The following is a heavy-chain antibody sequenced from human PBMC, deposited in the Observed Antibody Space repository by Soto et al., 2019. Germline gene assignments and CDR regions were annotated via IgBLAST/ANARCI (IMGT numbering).Heavy chain of an antibody. CDR1: GFTFGDYA. Sequence: GGSLRLSCTASGFTFGDYAMSWFRQAPGKGLEWVGFIRSKAYGGTTEYAASVKGRFTISRDDSKSIAYLQMNSLKTEDTAVYYCTRDKGYEDIVVVPAAMWLWFDPWGQGTLVTVSS. J-gene: IGHJ5*02. D-gene: IGHD2-2*01. CDR2: IRSKAYGGTT. CDR3: TRDKGYEDIVVVPAAMWLWFDP. V-gene: IGHV3-49*03.